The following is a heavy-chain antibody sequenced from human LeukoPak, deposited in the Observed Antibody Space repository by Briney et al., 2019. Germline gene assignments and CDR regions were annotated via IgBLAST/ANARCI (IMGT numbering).Heavy chain of an antibody. V-gene: IGHV4-4*07. J-gene: IGHJ6*04. CDR2: INSNGNT. CDR3: ARDRLGFRVDV. D-gene: IGHD3-10*01. Sequence: SETLSLICTVSGGSISTYYWSWIRQPAGKGPEWIGRINSNGNTNYNPSLKSRVSMSVDTSKNHFSLNVSSVTAADTAVYYCARDRLGFRVDVWGKGTTVTVSS. CDR1: GGSISTYY.